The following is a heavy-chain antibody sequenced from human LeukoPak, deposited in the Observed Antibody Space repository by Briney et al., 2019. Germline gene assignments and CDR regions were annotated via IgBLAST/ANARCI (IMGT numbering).Heavy chain of an antibody. CDR2: ISYDGSSK. CDR1: GFTFSSYA. D-gene: IGHD6-19*01. Sequence: GGSLRLSCTASGFTFSSYAMHWVRQAPGKGLEWVAVISYDGSSKYYTDSVKGRFTISRDNSKNTLYLHMSSLRAEDTAVYYCAASMAGFNWFDPWGQGTLVTVSS. V-gene: IGHV3-30-3*01. CDR3: AASMAGFNWFDP. J-gene: IGHJ5*02.